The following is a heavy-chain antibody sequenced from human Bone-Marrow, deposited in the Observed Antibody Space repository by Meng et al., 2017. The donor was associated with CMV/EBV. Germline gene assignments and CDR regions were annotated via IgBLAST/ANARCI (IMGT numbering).Heavy chain of an antibody. J-gene: IGHJ5*02. D-gene: IGHD1-26*01. CDR2: IYYSGST. Sequence: SETLSLTCTVSGGSISSSSYYWGWIRQPSGKGLEWIGSIYYSGSTNYNPSLKSRVTISVDTSKNQFSLKLSSVTAADTAVYYCARGMVGAFDPWGQGTLVTVSS. V-gene: IGHV4-39*07. CDR1: GGSISSSSYY. CDR3: ARGMVGAFDP.